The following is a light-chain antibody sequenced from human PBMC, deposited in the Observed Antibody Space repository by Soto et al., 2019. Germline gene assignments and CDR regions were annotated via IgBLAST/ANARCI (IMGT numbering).Light chain of an antibody. V-gene: IGKV1-27*01. CDR2: AAS. CDR1: QDIGNF. Sequence: QMSLSPACLSALVGDRVTITCRASQDIGNFLALYQQKPGKVPKLLIYAASTLQSGVPSRFSGSGSGTDFTLTISSLQSEAFAVYYCQQYTNWPLTFGGGTKVDIK. J-gene: IGKJ4*01. CDR3: QQYTNWPLT.